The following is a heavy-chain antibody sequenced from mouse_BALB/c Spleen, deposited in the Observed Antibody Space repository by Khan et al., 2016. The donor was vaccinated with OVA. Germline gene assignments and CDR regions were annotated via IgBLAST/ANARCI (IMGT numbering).Heavy chain of an antibody. D-gene: IGHD2-12*01. J-gene: IGHJ4*01. CDR2: ISYTGTT. CDR3: ASRNCYGYAMDY. CDR1: GYSITSNYA. V-gene: IGHV3-2*02. Sequence: EVKLEVSGPGLVKPSQSLSLTCTVTGYSITSNYAWNWLRQFPGNKLGWMGYISYTGTTSSNPSLKSRISITLDTSKNQFILELKSGTNEETATYYGASRNCYGYAMDYWGQGTSVTVSS.